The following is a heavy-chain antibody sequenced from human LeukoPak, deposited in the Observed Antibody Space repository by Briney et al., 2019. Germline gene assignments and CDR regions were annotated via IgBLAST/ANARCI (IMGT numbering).Heavy chain of an antibody. CDR2: IYYSGST. CDR3: ARARYSSSSEIDY. V-gene: IGHV4-39*07. Sequence: PGGSLRLSCAASGFTFSSYSMNWIRQPPGKGLEWIGSIYYSGSTYYNPSLKSRVTISVDTSKNQFSLKLSSVTAADTAVYYCARARYSSSSEIDYWGQGTLVTVSS. CDR1: GFTFSSYS. D-gene: IGHD6-6*01. J-gene: IGHJ4*02.